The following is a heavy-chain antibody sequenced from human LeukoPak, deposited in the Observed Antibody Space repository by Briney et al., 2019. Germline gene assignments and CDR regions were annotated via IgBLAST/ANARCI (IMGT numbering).Heavy chain of an antibody. J-gene: IGHJ6*03. CDR3: ARTVVAATVYYYYYMDV. CDR1: GGSISSDVYF. V-gene: IGHV4-39*07. Sequence: SETLSLTCTVSGGSISSDVYFWGWIRQPPGKGLEWIGSIHSSESIYSNPSLKSRVTISVDTSKNQFSLKLSSVTAADTAVYYCARTVVAATVYYYYYMDVWGKGTTVTVSS. CDR2: IHSSESI. D-gene: IGHD2-15*01.